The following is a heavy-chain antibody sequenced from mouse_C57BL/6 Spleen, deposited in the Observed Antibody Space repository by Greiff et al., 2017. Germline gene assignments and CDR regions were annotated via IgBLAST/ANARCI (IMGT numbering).Heavy chain of an antibody. V-gene: IGHV7-3*01. Sequence: VQLQQSGGGLVQPGGSLSLSCAASGFTFTDYYMSWVRQPPGKALEWLGFIRNKANGYTTEYRASVKGRFTISRDNSQSILYLQMYALGAEDSATYYCARRGIHWYFDVWGTGTTVTVSS. CDR2: IRNKANGYTT. J-gene: IGHJ1*03. CDR3: ARRGIHWYFDV. CDR1: GFTFTDYY.